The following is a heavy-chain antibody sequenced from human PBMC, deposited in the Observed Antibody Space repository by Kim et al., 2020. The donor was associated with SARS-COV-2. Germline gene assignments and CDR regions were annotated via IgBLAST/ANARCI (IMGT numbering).Heavy chain of an antibody. D-gene: IGHD3-22*01. Sequence: KGRFTISRDNSKNTLYLQMNSLRAEDTAVYYCARDKARDYYDSSGYYLDYWGQGTLVTVSS. V-gene: IGHV3-30*07. J-gene: IGHJ4*02. CDR3: ARDKARDYYDSSGYYLDY.